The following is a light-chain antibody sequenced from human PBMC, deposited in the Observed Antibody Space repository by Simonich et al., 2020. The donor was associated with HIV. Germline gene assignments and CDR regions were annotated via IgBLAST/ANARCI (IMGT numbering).Light chain of an antibody. Sequence: SYELTQPPSVSVFPGQKARITCSGDVLSKQYGYWYYQKPGQAPVLVIYKDSERPSGIPERFSGSSSGTTVTLTISGVQAEDEADYYCQSADISGNVVFGGGTKLTVL. V-gene: IGLV3-25*03. CDR1: VLSKQY. CDR3: QSADISGNVV. CDR2: KDS. J-gene: IGLJ2*01.